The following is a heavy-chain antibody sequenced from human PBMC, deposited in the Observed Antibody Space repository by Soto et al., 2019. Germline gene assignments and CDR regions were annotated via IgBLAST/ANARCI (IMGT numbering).Heavy chain of an antibody. CDR2: IYYSGST. V-gene: IGHV4-39*01. Sequence: SETLSLTCTVSGGSISSSSYYWGWIRQPPGKGLEWIGSIYYSGSTYYNPSLKSRVPISVDTSKNQFSLKLSSVTAADTAVYYCARQYGSTYGMDVWGQGTTVTVSS. CDR1: GGSISSSSYY. CDR3: ARQYGSTYGMDV. D-gene: IGHD3-10*01. J-gene: IGHJ6*02.